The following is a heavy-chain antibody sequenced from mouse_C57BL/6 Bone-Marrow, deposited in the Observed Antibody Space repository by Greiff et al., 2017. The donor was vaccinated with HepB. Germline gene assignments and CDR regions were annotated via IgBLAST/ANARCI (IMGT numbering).Heavy chain of an antibody. CDR2: IHPNSGST. Sequence: QVQLQQPGDELVKPGASVKLSCKASGYTFTSYWMHWVKQRPGQGLEWIGMIHPNSGSTNYNEKFKSKATLTVDKSSSTAYMQLSSLTSEDSAVYYCARAGFGYWYFDVWGTGTTVTVAS. V-gene: IGHV1-64*01. J-gene: IGHJ1*03. CDR1: GYTFTSYW. CDR3: ARAGFGYWYFDV.